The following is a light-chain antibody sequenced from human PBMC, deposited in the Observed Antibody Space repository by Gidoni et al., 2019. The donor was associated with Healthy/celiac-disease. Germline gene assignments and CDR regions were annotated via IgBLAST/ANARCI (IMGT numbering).Light chain of an antibody. J-gene: IGLJ3*02. CDR3: AAWDDSLNGWV. CDR1: SSNIGSNT. V-gene: IGLV1-44*01. Sequence: QSVLTQPPSASGTPGQGVTISCSGSSSNIGSNTVNWYQQLPGTSPKLLIYSNNQRPSGVPDRFSGSKSGTSASLAISGLQSEDDADYYCAAWDDSLNGWVFGGGTKLTVL. CDR2: SNN.